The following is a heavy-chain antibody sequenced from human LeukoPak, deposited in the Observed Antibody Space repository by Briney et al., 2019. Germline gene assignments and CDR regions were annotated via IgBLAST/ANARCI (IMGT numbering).Heavy chain of an antibody. Sequence: AXXKVSCKASGYTFTSYDINWVRQAPGQGREGMGWISAYNGKTKYAQKLQGRVTMTTDTSTSTAYMELRSLRSDDTAVYYCARVYGSGSSVDYWGQGTLVTVSS. CDR1: GYTFTSYD. CDR2: ISAYNGKT. J-gene: IGHJ4*02. D-gene: IGHD3-10*01. V-gene: IGHV1-18*01. CDR3: ARVYGSGSSVDY.